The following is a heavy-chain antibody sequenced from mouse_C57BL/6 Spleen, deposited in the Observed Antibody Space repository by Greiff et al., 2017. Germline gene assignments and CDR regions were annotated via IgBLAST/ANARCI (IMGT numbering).Heavy chain of an antibody. D-gene: IGHD1-1*01. J-gene: IGHJ3*01. V-gene: IGHV1-74*01. CDR2: IHPSDSDT. CDR3: AIQDYGSSYVAWFAY. Sequence: QVQLKQPGAELVKPGASVKVSCKASGYTFTSYWMHWVKQRPGQGLEWIGRIHPSDSDTNYNQKFKGKATLTVDKSSSTAYMQLSSLTSEDSAVYYCAIQDYGSSYVAWFAYWGQGTLVTVSA. CDR1: GYTFTSYW.